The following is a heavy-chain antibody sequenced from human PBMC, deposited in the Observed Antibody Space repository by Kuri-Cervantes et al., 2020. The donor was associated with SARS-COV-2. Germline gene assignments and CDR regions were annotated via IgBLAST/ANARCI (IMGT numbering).Heavy chain of an antibody. J-gene: IGHJ6*02. CDR3: ARERFDV. CDR2: IGNSGSAI. V-gene: IGHV3-48*01. CDR1: GFAFSDYT. Sequence: GESLKISCAASGFAFSDYTMNWVRHAPGKGLEWVSYIGNSGSAIDYADSVKGRFTISRDNVKNSVYLQMRSLRAEDTAVYYCARERFDVWGQGTTVTVFS.